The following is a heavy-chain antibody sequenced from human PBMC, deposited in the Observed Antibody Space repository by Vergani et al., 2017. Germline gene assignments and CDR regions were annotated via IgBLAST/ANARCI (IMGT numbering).Heavy chain of an antibody. V-gene: IGHV3-9*02. Sequence: EVQLEESGGGLVLPARSLRLSCVASGFTSAGYAMHWVRQAPGKGLEWVSGISWNSNSIGYADSVKGRFTISRDNAKNSLYWQMNSLRAEDTALYYCAKDLGTSSGGGWFDPWGQGTLVTVSS. CDR1: GFTSAGYA. CDR3: AKDLGTSSGGGWFDP. J-gene: IGHJ5*02. CDR2: ISWNSNSI. D-gene: IGHD6-6*01.